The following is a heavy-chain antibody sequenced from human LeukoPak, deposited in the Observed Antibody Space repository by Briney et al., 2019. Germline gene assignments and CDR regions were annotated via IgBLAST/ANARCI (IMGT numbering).Heavy chain of an antibody. D-gene: IGHD1-7*01. Sequence: GGSLRLSCAASGFTFSSYSMNWVRQAPGKGLEWVSAISGSGGSTYYADSVKGRFTISRDNSKNTLYLQMNSLRAEDTAVYYCAEDLGTRSLGYWGQGTLVTVSS. V-gene: IGHV3-23*01. CDR1: GFTFSSYS. CDR3: AEDLGTRSLGY. CDR2: ISGSGGST. J-gene: IGHJ4*02.